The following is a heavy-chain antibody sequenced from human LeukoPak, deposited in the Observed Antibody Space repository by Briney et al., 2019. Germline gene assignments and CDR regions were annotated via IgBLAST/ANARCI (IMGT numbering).Heavy chain of an antibody. CDR1: GGSISSGDYY. V-gene: IGHV4-30-4*01. Sequence: SETLSLTCTVSGGSISSGDYYWSWIRQPPGTGLEWIGYIYCSGSTYYNPSLKSRVTISVDTSKNQFSLKLSSVTAADTAVYYCARGSPDYGDSFSFDYWGQGTLVTVSS. CDR2: IYCSGST. CDR3: ARGSPDYGDSFSFDY. D-gene: IGHD4-17*01. J-gene: IGHJ4*02.